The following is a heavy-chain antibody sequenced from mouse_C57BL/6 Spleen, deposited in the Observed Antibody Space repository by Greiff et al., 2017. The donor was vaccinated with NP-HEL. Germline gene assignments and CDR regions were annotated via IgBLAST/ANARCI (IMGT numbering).Heavy chain of an antibody. CDR1: GYTFTSYW. D-gene: IGHD3-2*02. CDR3: ARSDSSGYYFDY. V-gene: IGHV1-55*01. CDR2: IYPGSGST. J-gene: IGHJ2*01. Sequence: VQLQQSGAELVKPGASVKMSCKASGYTFTSYWITWVKQRPGQGLEWIGDIYPGSGSTNYNEKFKSKATLTVDTSSSTAYMQLSSLTSEDSAVYYCARSDSSGYYFDYWGQGTTLTVSS.